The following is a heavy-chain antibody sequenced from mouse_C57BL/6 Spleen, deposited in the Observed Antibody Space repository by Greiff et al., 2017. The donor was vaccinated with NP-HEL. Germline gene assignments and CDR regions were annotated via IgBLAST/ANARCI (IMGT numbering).Heavy chain of an antibody. CDR2: IDPENGDT. V-gene: IGHV14-4*01. CDR1: GFNITDDY. Sequence: VQLQQSGAELVRPGASVKLSCTASGFNITDDYMHWVKQRPEQGLEWIGWIDPENGDTEYASKFQGKATITADTSSNTAYLQLSSLTSEDTAVYYCTTSILMDYWGQGTSVTVSS. J-gene: IGHJ4*01. CDR3: TTSILMDY.